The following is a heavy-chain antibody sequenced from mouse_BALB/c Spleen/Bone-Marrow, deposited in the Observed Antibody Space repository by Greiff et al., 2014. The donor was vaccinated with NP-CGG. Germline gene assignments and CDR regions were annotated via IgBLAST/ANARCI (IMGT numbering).Heavy chain of an antibody. J-gene: IGHJ3*01. Sequence: DVKLQESGAELVKPGASVKLSCTAPGFNIKDTYMHWVKQRPEQGLEWIGRIDPANGNTKYDPKFQGKATITADTSSNTAYLQLSSLTSEDTAVYYCAAYYYGSSYGFAYWGQGTLVTVSA. CDR3: AAYYYGSSYGFAY. CDR2: IDPANGNT. V-gene: IGHV14-3*02. D-gene: IGHD1-1*01. CDR1: GFNIKDTY.